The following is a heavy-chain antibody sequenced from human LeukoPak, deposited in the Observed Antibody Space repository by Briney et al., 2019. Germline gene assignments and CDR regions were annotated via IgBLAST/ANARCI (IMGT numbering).Heavy chain of an antibody. CDR3: ASARESCIGSTCYEYFHH. Sequence: GGSLRLSCAASGFTFSSYWMHWVRQAPGKGLEWVSVFYSPGSAYYADSVHGRFTISRDNSLNTLFLQMNSLRVEDTAVYYCASARESCIGSTCYEYFHHWGQGTPLTVSS. CDR1: GFTFSSYW. V-gene: IGHV3-53*01. D-gene: IGHD2-2*01. CDR2: FYSPGSA. J-gene: IGHJ1*01.